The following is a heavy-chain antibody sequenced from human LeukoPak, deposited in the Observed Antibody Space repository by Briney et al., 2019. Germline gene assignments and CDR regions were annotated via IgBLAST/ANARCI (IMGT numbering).Heavy chain of an antibody. D-gene: IGHD3-3*01. J-gene: IGHJ4*02. CDR1: GGTISSYY. CDR2: IYYSGST. Sequence: ASETLSLTCTVSGGTISSYYWSWIRQPPGKGLEWIGYIYYSGSTNYNPSLKSRVTISVDMSKNQFSLKLSSVTAADTAVYYCAALWSGYYGRLDYWGQGTLVTVSS. CDR3: AALWSGYYGRLDY. V-gene: IGHV4-59*01.